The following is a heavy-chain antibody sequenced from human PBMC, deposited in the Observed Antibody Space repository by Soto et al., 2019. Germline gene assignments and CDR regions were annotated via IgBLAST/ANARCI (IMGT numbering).Heavy chain of an antibody. Sequence: GGSLRLSCAASGFTFSSYGMHWVRQAPGKGLEWVAVIWYDGSNKYYADSVKGRFTISRDNSKNTLYLQMNSLRAEDTAVYYCARDSVGDSSSWLDYWGQGTLVTVSS. CDR2: IWYDGSNK. CDR3: ARDSVGDSSSWLDY. CDR1: GFTFSSYG. D-gene: IGHD6-6*01. J-gene: IGHJ4*02. V-gene: IGHV3-33*01.